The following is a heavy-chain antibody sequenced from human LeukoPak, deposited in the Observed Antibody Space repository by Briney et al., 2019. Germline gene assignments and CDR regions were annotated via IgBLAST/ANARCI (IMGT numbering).Heavy chain of an antibody. CDR1: GFTFSSYG. CDR2: ISYDGSNK. V-gene: IGHV3-30*18. J-gene: IGHJ4*02. CDR3: AKDRRSYSSSWPPDY. Sequence: PGRSLRLSCAASGFTFSSYGMHWVRQAPGKGLEWVAVISYDGSNKYYADSVKGRFTISRDNSKNTLYLQMNSLRAEDTAVYYCAKDRRSYSSSWPPDYWGQGTLVTVSS. D-gene: IGHD6-13*01.